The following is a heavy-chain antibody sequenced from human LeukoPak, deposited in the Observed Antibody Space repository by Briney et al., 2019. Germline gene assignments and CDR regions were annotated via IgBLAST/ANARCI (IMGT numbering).Heavy chain of an antibody. CDR1: GFAFHAFD. CDR3: ATWAFYHGLDV. Sequence: PGGSLRLSCAASGFAFHAFDMYWVRQAPGKGLEWASRITNDGSKTYYADSVRGRFTISRDNSQSSLYLQMNSLRTDDAALYYCATWAFYHGLDVWGQGTTVTVSS. V-gene: IGHV3-43*02. D-gene: IGHD1-26*01. J-gene: IGHJ6*02. CDR2: ITNDGSKT.